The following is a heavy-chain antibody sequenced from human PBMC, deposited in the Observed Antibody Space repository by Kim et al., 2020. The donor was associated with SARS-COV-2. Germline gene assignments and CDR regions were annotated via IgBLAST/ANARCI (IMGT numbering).Heavy chain of an antibody. Sequence: SETLSLTCTVSGGSISSSSYYWGWIRQPPGKGLEWIGSIYYSGSTYYNPSLKSRVTISVDTSKNQFSLKLSSVTAADTAVYYCASQVTVAKFSSWYGNLDPWGQGTLVTVSS. CDR3: ASQVTVAKFSSWYGNLDP. CDR1: GGSISSSSYY. CDR2: IYYSGST. V-gene: IGHV4-39*01. D-gene: IGHD6-13*01. J-gene: IGHJ5*02.